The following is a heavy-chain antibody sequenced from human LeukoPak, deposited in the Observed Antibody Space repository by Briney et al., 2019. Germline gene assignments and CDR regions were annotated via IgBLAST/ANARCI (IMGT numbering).Heavy chain of an antibody. CDR1: GFTFSSYG. CDR2: IRYDGNSK. J-gene: IGHJ6*03. V-gene: IGHV3-30*02. D-gene: IGHD5-18*01. Sequence: QAGGSLSLSCAASGFTFSSYGMHWVRQAPDKGLEWVAFIRYDGNSKDYADSVKGRFTISRDNSKNTLYLQMNSLRGEDTALYYCAKGGGYSYENYYYYMDVWGKGTTVTVSS. CDR3: AKGGGYSYENYYYYMDV.